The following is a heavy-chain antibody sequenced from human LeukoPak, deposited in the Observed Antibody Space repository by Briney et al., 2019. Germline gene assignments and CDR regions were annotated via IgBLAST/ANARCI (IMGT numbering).Heavy chain of an antibody. D-gene: IGHD3-22*01. Sequence: PSETLSLTCAVYGGSFSGYYWSWIRQPPGKGLEWIGEINDSGSTNCNPSLKSRVTISVDTSKNQFSLTLSSVTDADTAVYYCARVIDHDTSGYYLGYWGQGTLVTVSS. CDR1: GGSFSGYY. V-gene: IGHV4-34*01. CDR3: ARVIDHDTSGYYLGY. J-gene: IGHJ4*02. CDR2: INDSGST.